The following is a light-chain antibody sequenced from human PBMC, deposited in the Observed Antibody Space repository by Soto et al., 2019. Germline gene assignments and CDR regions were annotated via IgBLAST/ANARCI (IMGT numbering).Light chain of an antibody. CDR2: GAS. CDR3: QQYNNWPPIT. CDR1: QSVSSN. V-gene: IGKV3-15*01. J-gene: IGKJ5*01. Sequence: EIVLTQSPATLSVSPGERATLSCRASQSVSSNLAWYQQKPGQAPRLLIYGASTRATGIPARFSGSGSGTDFTLTISILQYEDFAIYYCQQYNNWPPITFGQGTRLEIK.